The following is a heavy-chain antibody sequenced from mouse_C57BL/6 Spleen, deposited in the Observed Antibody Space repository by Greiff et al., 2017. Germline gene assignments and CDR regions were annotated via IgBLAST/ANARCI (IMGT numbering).Heavy chain of an antibody. CDR2: IDPANGNT. CDR1: GFNIKNTY. J-gene: IGHJ2*01. V-gene: IGHV14-3*01. Sequence: EVKLVESVAELVRPGASVKLSCTASGFNIKNTYMHWVKQRPEQGLEWIGWIDPANGNTKYAPKFQGKATITADTSSNTAYLQLSSLTSEDTAIYYCASRYDYDDPYFDYWGQGTTLTVSS. CDR3: ASRYDYDDPYFDY. D-gene: IGHD2-4*01.